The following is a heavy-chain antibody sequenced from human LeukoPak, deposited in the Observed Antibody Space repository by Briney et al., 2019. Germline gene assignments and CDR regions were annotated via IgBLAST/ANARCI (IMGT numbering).Heavy chain of an antibody. CDR1: GGTFSSYG. V-gene: IGHV1-69*13. Sequence: ASVKVSCKASGGTFSSYGISWVRQAPGQGLEWMGGIIPIFGTANYAQKFQGRVTITADESTSTAYMELRSLRSEDTAVYFCARDRVDSYCSSTSCYLPYNWFDPWGQGTLVTVSS. CDR3: ARDRVDSYCSSTSCYLPYNWFDP. CDR2: IIPIFGTA. D-gene: IGHD2-2*01. J-gene: IGHJ5*02.